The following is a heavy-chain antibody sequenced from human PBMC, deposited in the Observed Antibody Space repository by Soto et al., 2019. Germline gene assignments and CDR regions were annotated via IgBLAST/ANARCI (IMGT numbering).Heavy chain of an antibody. V-gene: IGHV4-31*03. Sequence: PSETLSLTCTVSGGSISSGGYYWSWIRQHPGKGLEWIGYIYYSGSTYYNPSLKSRVTISVDTSKNQFSLKPSSVTAADTAVYYCARINSSYYYYYGMDVWGQGTTVTVSS. J-gene: IGHJ6*02. D-gene: IGHD4-4*01. CDR3: ARINSSYYYYYGMDV. CDR1: GGSISSGGYY. CDR2: IYYSGST.